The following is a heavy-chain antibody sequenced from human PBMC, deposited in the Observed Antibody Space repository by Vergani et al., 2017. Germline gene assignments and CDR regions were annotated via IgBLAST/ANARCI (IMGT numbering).Heavy chain of an antibody. J-gene: IGHJ4*02. V-gene: IGHV1-69*05. CDR2: IIPIFGTA. CDR1: GGTFSSYA. Sequence: QVQLVQSGAEVKKPGSSVKVSCKASGGTFSSYAISWVRQAPGQGLEWMGGIIPIFGTANYAQKFQGRVTMTTDTSTSTAYMELRSLRSDDTAVYYCARALLVAGTRYYDYRGQGTLVTVSS. CDR3: ARALLVAGTRYYDY. D-gene: IGHD6-19*01.